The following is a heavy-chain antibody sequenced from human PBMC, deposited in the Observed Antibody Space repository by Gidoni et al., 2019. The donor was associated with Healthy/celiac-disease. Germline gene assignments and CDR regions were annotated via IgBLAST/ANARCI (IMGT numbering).Heavy chain of an antibody. CDR1: GFTFSSYA. D-gene: IGHD3-3*01. J-gene: IGHJ5*02. CDR3: AAGQYYDFGRNWFDP. V-gene: IGHV3-64*01. CDR2: ISSNGGST. Sequence: EVQLVESGGGLVQPGGSLRLSCAASGFTFSSYAMHWVRQAPGKGLEYVSAISSNGGSTYYANSVKGRFTISRDNSKNTLYLQMGSLRAEDMAVYYCAAGQYYDFGRNWFDPWGQGTLVTVSS.